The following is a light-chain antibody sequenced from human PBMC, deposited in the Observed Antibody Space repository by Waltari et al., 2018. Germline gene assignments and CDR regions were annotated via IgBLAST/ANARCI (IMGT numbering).Light chain of an antibody. J-gene: IGLJ2*01. CDR2: GNT. V-gene: IGLV1-40*01. CDR1: SPKIGAGSD. CDR3: QSYDTSLSGGV. Sequence: PLLTQPPSVSGPPGQRVTISCPGTSPKIGAGSDEHWYQQLPGTAPKLLIYGNTNRPSGVPDRFSGSKSGTSASLAITGLQAEDEADYYCQSYDTSLSGGVFGGGTKLTVL.